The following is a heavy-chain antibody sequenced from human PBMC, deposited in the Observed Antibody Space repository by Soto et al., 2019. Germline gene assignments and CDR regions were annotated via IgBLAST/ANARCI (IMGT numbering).Heavy chain of an antibody. CDR1: GYSFTTYG. Sequence: ASVKVSCKASGYSFTTYGFCWVRQVPGRGLEWMGWISAYNGNTNYAQKLQGRVTMTTDTSTSTAYMELRSLRSDDTAVYYCARSQDIVVVPAAMPAPDYWGQGTLVTVSS. CDR3: ARSQDIVVVPAAMPAPDY. V-gene: IGHV1-18*01. CDR2: ISAYNGNT. J-gene: IGHJ4*02. D-gene: IGHD2-2*01.